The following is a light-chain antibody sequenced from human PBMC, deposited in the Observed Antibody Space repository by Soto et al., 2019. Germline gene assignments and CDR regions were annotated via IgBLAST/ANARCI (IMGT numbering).Light chain of an antibody. CDR2: TAP. J-gene: IGKJ1*01. CDR3: QQLNTFPRT. V-gene: IGKV1-9*01. CDR1: QGIRGY. Sequence: DIQLTQSPSFLSASVGDRVTITCRASQGIRGYLAWYQQRPGKVPRFLIYTAPTLQSGVPSRFSGSGSGTEFTLTISSLPPEDFATYYCQQLNTFPRTFGQGTKVEI.